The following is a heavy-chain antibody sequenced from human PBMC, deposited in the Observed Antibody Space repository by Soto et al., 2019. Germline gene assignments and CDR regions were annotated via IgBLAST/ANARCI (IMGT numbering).Heavy chain of an antibody. J-gene: IGHJ4*02. CDR2: IIPIFGTA. Sequence: SVKVSCKASGGTFSSYAISWVRQAPGQGLEWMGGIIPIFGTANYAQKFQGRVTITADESTSTAYMELSSLRSEDTAVYYCAREPLYDILTGSYFDYWGQGTQVTVSS. V-gene: IGHV1-69*13. CDR3: AREPLYDILTGSYFDY. CDR1: GGTFSSYA. D-gene: IGHD3-9*01.